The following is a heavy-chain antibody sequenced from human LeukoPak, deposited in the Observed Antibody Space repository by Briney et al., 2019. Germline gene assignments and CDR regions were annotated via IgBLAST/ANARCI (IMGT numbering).Heavy chain of an antibody. Sequence: GGSLRLSCAASAFISSSYAMHWVRQAPGKGLEWVAVILYAGSNKYYADSVKGRFTISRDNSKNTLYLQMNSLRAEDTAVYYCARGGGQVPFDYWGQGTLVTVSS. D-gene: IGHD2-15*01. CDR2: ILYAGSNK. CDR1: AFISSSYA. V-gene: IGHV3-30*04. J-gene: IGHJ4*02. CDR3: ARGGGQVPFDY.